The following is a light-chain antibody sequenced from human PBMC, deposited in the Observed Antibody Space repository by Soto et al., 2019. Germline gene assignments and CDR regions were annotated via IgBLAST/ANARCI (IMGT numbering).Light chain of an antibody. J-gene: IGKJ1*01. CDR2: GAS. Sequence: EIVMTQSPATLSVSPGERATLSCRASQSVAGNLAWYQQKPGQVPRLLIYGASTRATGIPARFSGSGSGTDFTLTISSLQSEDFAVYYCQHYNNWPPWTFGQGTKVEIK. CDR1: QSVAGN. V-gene: IGKV3-15*01. CDR3: QHYNNWPPWT.